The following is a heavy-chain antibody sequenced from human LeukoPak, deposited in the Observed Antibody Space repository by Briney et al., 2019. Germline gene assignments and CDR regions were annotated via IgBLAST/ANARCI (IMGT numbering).Heavy chain of an antibody. CDR2: ISGSGVST. V-gene: IGHV3-23*01. Sequence: GGSLRLSCAASGFTFSSYAMGWVRQAPGKGLGWVSAISGSGVSTYYADSVKGRFTISRDNSKNTMYLQMNSLRAEDTAVYYCAKDHKDIVVVPAAPSFFYWGQGTLVTVSS. CDR3: AKDHKDIVVVPAAPSFFY. D-gene: IGHD2-2*01. J-gene: IGHJ4*02. CDR1: GFTFSSYA.